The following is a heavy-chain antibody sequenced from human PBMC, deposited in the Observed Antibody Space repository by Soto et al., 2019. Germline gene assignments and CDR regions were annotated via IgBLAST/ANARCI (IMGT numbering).Heavy chain of an antibody. CDR3: AKSEAVAGTGLFDX. CDR2: ISGRGGGT. CDR1: GFTFNNYA. D-gene: IGHD6-19*01. V-gene: IGHV3-23*01. J-gene: IGHJ5*01. Sequence: GGSLRLSFAASGFTFNNYAMNWVRQAPGKGLEWVSSISGRGGGTYYAYSVKGRFTIYRDNSKKTLYLQMNSLRAGDTAVYYCAKSEAVAGTGLFDXWGQGILVTVSX.